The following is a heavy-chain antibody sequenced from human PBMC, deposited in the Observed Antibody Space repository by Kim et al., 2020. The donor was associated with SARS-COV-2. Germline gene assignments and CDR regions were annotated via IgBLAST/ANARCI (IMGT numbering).Heavy chain of an antibody. CDR3: ARTVRGVIAY. Sequence: NTNYAQKLQGRVTMTTDTSTSTAYMELRSLRSDDTAVYYCARTVRGVIAYWGQGTLVTVSS. V-gene: IGHV1-18*01. J-gene: IGHJ4*02. CDR2: NT. D-gene: IGHD3-10*02.